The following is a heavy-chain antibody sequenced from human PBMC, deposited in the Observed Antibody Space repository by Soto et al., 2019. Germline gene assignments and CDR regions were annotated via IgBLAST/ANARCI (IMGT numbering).Heavy chain of an antibody. CDR3: ARDGGSYSYGHNFDY. CDR2: IYYSGST. V-gene: IGHV4-59*01. Sequence: PAETLSLSCAVSVGSSSSYYWSWIRQPPGKGLEWIGYIYYSGSTNYNPSLKSRVTISVDTSKNQFSLKLSSVTAADTAVYYCARDGGSYSYGHNFDYWGQGTLVTVSS. D-gene: IGHD5-18*01. CDR1: VGSSSSYY. J-gene: IGHJ4*02.